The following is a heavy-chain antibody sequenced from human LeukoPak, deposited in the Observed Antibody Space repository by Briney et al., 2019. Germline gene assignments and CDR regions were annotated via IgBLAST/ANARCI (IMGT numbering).Heavy chain of an antibody. V-gene: IGHV4-59*01. Sequence: PSETLSLTCTVSGGSISTYYWSWIRQPPGKGMEWLGYIYNSGSTNYNPSLKSRITISVGTSKNQFSLKLSSVTAADTAVYYCARGRERGAAAGTGNWFDPWGQGTLVTVSS. D-gene: IGHD6-13*01. CDR1: GGSISTYY. CDR3: ARGRERGAAAGTGNWFDP. J-gene: IGHJ5*02. CDR2: IYNSGST.